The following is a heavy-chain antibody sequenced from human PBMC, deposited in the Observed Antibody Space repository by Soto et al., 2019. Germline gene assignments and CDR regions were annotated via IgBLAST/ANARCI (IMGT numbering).Heavy chain of an antibody. Sequence: GSLRLSCAASGFTFSSYGMHWVRQAPGKGLEWVAVISYDGSNKYYADSVKGRFTISRDNSKNTLYLQMNSLRAEDTAVYYCAKDFSIQQQLLYYYYYGMDVWGQGTTVTVYS. J-gene: IGHJ6*02. CDR3: AKDFSIQQQLLYYYYYGMDV. CDR1: GFTFSSYG. CDR2: ISYDGSNK. D-gene: IGHD6-13*01. V-gene: IGHV3-30*18.